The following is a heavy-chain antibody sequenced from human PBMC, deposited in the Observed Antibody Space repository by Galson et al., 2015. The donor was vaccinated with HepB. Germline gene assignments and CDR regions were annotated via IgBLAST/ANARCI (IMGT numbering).Heavy chain of an antibody. J-gene: IGHJ3*02. V-gene: IGHV4-59*12. CDR2: IYYSGST. D-gene: IGHD4-17*01. Sequence: ETLSLTCTVSGGSISSYYWSWIRPPPGKGLEWIGYIYYSGSTNYNPSLKSRVTISVDTSKNQFSLRLSSVTAADTAVYYCARDYGDYVGAFDIWGQGTMVTVSS. CDR3: ARDYGDYVGAFDI. CDR1: GGSISSYY.